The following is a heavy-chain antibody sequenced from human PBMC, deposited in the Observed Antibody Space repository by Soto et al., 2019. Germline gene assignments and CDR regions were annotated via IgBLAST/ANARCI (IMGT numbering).Heavy chain of an antibody. V-gene: IGHV3-73*02. CDR3: TRPRGYSGYDPSSGYYGNYYYGMDV. CDR2: IRSKANSYAT. J-gene: IGHJ6*02. Sequence: EVQLVESGGGLVQPGGSLKLSCAASGFTFSGSAMHWVRQASGKGLEWVGRIRSKANSYATAYAASVKGRFTISRDDSKNTSYLQMNSLKTEDTAVYYCTRPRGYSGYDPSSGYYGNYYYGMDVWGQGTTVTVSS. D-gene: IGHD5-12*01. CDR1: GFTFSGSA.